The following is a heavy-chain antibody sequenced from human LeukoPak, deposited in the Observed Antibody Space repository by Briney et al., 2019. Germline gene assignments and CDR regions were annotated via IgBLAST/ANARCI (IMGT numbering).Heavy chain of an antibody. CDR3: AKGGPNYVSSYYFDY. V-gene: IGHV4-4*09. J-gene: IGHJ4*02. D-gene: IGHD4/OR15-4a*01. CDR1: GGSISSYY. Sequence: SETLSLTCTVSGGSISSYYWRWIRQPPGKGLEWIGDIYHTGSTNYNPSLKSRVTISVDTSKNQFSLRLSSVTAADTAVYYCAKGGPNYVSSYYFDYWGQGTLVPVSS. CDR2: IYHTGST.